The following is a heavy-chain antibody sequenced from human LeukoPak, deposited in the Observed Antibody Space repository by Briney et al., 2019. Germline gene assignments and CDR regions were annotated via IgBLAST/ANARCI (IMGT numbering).Heavy chain of an antibody. CDR2: ISAYNGNT. Sequence: ASVKVSCKASGYTFTSYGISWVRQAPGQGLEWMGWISAYNGNTNYAQKLQGRVTMTTDTSTSTAYMELRGLRSDDTAVYYCARRVGATQAPHPVKYYYGMDVWGQGTTVTVSS. D-gene: IGHD1-26*01. CDR1: GYTFTSYG. V-gene: IGHV1-18*01. CDR3: ARRVGATQAPHPVKYYYGMDV. J-gene: IGHJ6*02.